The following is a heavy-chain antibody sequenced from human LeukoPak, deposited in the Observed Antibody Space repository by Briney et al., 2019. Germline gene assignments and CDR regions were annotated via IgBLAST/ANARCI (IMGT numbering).Heavy chain of an antibody. CDR3: AKDPYCSGGSCYWFDP. V-gene: IGHV3-23*01. CDR2: ISGSGGGT. D-gene: IGHD2-15*01. CDR1: GFTFSSYA. Sequence: SGWSLRLSCAASGFTFSSYALSWVRPAPGKGLEWVSTISGSGGGTYYADSVKGRFTISRDNSKNTLYLQMNGLRVEDTAVYYCAKDPYCSGGSCYWFDPWGQGTLVTVSS. J-gene: IGHJ5*02.